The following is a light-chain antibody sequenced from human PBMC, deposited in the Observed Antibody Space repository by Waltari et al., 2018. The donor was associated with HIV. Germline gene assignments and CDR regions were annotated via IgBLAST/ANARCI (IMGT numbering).Light chain of an antibody. CDR2: SAY. CDR1: QAMSTY. CDR3: QQSYDSPFN. Sequence: DIQMTQSPSALSASLGDNVVITCRERQAMSTYLNWYQQKSNKAPVLLVYSAYKLQSAAPSRFRGAGSVRDFSLSITGLQTEDFAKYFCQQSYDSPFNFGPGT. J-gene: IGKJ3*01. V-gene: IGKV1-39*01.